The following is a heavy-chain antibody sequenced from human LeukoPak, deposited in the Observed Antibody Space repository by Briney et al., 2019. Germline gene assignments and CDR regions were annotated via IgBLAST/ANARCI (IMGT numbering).Heavy chain of an antibody. CDR1: GFTLSSYS. J-gene: IGHJ4*02. D-gene: IGHD6-13*01. Sequence: GGSLRLSCAASGFTLSSYSMNWVRQAPGKGLEWVSSISSSSSYIYYADSVKGRFTISRDNAKNSLYLQMNSLRAEDTAVYYCARERAAAGYFDYWGQGTLVTVSS. V-gene: IGHV3-21*01. CDR3: ARERAAAGYFDY. CDR2: ISSSSSYI.